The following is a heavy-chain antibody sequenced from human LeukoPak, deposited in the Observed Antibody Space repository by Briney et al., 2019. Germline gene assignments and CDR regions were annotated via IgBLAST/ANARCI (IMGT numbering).Heavy chain of an antibody. CDR2: INPNSGGT. CDR3: ARGMVRGVEEEYYFDY. V-gene: IGHV1-2*02. Sequence: GASVKVSCKASGYTFTSYYMHWVRQAPGQGLEWMGWINPNSGGTNYAQKLQGRVTMTTDTSTSTAYMELRSLRSDDTAVYYCARGMVRGVEEEYYFDYWGQGTLVTVSS. J-gene: IGHJ4*02. D-gene: IGHD3-10*01. CDR1: GYTFTSYY.